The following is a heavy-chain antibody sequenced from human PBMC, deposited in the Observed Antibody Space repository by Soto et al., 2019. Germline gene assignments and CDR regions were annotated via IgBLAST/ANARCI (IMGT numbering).Heavy chain of an antibody. Sequence: GGSLRLSCAASGFTFSSYAMSWVRQAPGKGLEWVSAISGSGGSTYYADSMKGRFTISRDNSKNTLYLQMNSLRAEDTAVYYCAKDFGLRKDIVVVPAAINDSGYYFDYWGQGTLVTVSS. CDR3: AKDFGLRKDIVVVPAAINDSGYYFDY. J-gene: IGHJ4*02. D-gene: IGHD2-2*02. CDR2: ISGSGGST. CDR1: GFTFSSYA. V-gene: IGHV3-23*01.